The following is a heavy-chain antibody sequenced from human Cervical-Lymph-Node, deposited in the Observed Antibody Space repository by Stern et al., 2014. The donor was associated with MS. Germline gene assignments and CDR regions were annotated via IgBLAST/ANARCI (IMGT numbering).Heavy chain of an antibody. Sequence: EVQLVESGGGLVKPGGSLRLSCAASAFTFSSYSMNWVRQAPGKGLEWVSSINSDISYIYHTDSVKGRFTISRDNAKNSLYLQMNSLRAEDTAVYYCERRGFGEPFDYWGQGTLVTVSS. CDR2: INSDISYI. CDR1: AFTFSSYS. V-gene: IGHV3-21*01. J-gene: IGHJ4*02. D-gene: IGHD3-10*01. CDR3: ERRGFGEPFDY.